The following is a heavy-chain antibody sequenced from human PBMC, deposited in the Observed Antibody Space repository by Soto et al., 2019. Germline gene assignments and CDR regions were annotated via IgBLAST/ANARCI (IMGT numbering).Heavy chain of an antibody. D-gene: IGHD2-2*01. Sequence: QVQLVESGGGVVQPGRSLRLSCAASGFTFSSYALHWVRQAPGRGLEWVALISFDGNNKYYANSVKGRFTISRDNSKNTLYLQMSSTRAEDTAVYYCGRCSSTSCHLGADYWGQGTLVTVSS. CDR1: GFTFSSYA. V-gene: IGHV3-30-3*01. J-gene: IGHJ4*02. CDR2: ISFDGNNK. CDR3: GRCSSTSCHLGADY.